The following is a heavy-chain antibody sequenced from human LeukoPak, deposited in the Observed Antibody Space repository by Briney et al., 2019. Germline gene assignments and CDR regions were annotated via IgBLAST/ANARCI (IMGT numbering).Heavy chain of an antibody. J-gene: IGHJ6*03. CDR3: ARSDFWSGYYTRFYYYYMDV. D-gene: IGHD3-3*01. CDR2: ISAYNGNT. V-gene: IGHV1-18*01. CDR1: GYTFTSYG. Sequence: GASVKVSCKASGYTFTSYGISWVRQAPGQGLEWMGWISAYNGNTNYAQKLQGRVTMTTDTSTSTAYMELSSLRSEDTAVYYCARSDFWSGYYTRFYYYYMDVWGKGTTVTVSS.